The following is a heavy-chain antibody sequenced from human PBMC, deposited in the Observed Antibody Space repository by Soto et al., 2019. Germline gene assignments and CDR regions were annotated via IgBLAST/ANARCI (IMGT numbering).Heavy chain of an antibody. CDR2: IYHSGGT. Sequence: QVQLQESGPGLVKPSQTLSLTCNVSGVSISSDGYYWTWIRQHPGRGLGHPGKGLEWNGYIYHSGGTYYNPAIESRITMSVDTSNSHFSLNLSTVTAADTVVYYCARGRRRAGLTFYVDYWGQGAVVNVSS. D-gene: IGHD6-13*01. CDR3: ARGRRRAGLTFYVDY. CDR1: GVSISSDGYY. V-gene: IGHV4-31*03. J-gene: IGHJ4*02.